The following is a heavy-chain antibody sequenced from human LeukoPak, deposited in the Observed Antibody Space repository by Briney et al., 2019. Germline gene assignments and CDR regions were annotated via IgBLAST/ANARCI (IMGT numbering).Heavy chain of an antibody. CDR3: ARDRGVVGATDFDY. V-gene: IGHV3-11*06. Sequence: GRFTISRGNAKNSLYLQMNSLRAEDTAVYYCARDRGVVGATDFDYWGQGTLVTVSS. D-gene: IGHD1-26*01. J-gene: IGHJ4*02.